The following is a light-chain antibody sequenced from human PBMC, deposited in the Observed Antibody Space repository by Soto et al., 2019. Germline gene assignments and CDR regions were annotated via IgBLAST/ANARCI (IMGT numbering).Light chain of an antibody. CDR1: SSDVGGYNY. CDR2: DVY. CDR3: SSYAVNNKVV. Sequence: QSVLTQPASVSGSPGQSITISCTGTSSDVGGYNYVSWYLQYPGKAPKLMIYDVYKRPSGVPDRFSGSKSGNTASLTVSGLQAEDEADYYCSSYAVNNKVVFGGGTKLTVL. J-gene: IGLJ2*01. V-gene: IGLV2-8*01.